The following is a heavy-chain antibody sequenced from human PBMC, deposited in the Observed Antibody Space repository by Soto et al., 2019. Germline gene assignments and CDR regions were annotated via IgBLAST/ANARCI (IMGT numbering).Heavy chain of an antibody. CDR3: ARDRVTMIVVNGMDV. D-gene: IGHD3-22*01. Sequence: EVQLVESGGGLVQPGGSLRLSCAASGFTFSSYWMHWVRQAPGKGLVWVSRINSDGSSTSYADSVKGRFPISRDNAKNTLYLQMNSLRAEDTAVYYCARDRVTMIVVNGMDVWGQGTTVTVSS. CDR1: GFTFSSYW. J-gene: IGHJ6*02. CDR2: INSDGSST. V-gene: IGHV3-74*01.